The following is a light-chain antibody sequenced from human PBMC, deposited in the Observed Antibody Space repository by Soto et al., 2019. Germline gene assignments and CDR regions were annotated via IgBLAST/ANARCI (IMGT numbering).Light chain of an antibody. CDR2: DAS. CDR1: QSISSW. J-gene: IGKJ2*01. V-gene: IGKV1-5*01. Sequence: DIQMTQSPSTLSASVGDRVTITCRASQSISSWLAWYQQKPGKAPKLLIYDASSLESGVPSRFSGSGSGTEFTLTIGSLQPDNFSTYYSQQYHSYLFGQGTKLEIK. CDR3: QQYHSYL.